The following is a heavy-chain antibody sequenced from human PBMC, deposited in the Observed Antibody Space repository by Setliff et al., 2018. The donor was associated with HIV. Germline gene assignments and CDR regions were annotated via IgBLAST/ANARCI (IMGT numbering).Heavy chain of an antibody. CDR3: AGQWGPYYMDV. Sequence: GASVKVSCKASGYTFTSYYLHWVRQAPGQGLEWMGIINPSGGSTTYAQKFQGRVTMTRDTSASTVYMELSSLRSEDTAVYYCAGQWGPYYMDVWGKGTTVTVSS. CDR1: GYTFTSYY. CDR2: INPSGGST. J-gene: IGHJ6*03. V-gene: IGHV1-46*01. D-gene: IGHD3-16*01.